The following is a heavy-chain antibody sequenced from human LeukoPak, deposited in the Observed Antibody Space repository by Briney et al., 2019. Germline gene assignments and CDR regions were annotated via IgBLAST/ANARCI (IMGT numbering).Heavy chain of an antibody. J-gene: IGHJ4*02. CDR2: IYSKTGGGST. V-gene: IGHV3-15*01. CDR3: TRGSNSDSSADFDQ. Sequence: GGSLRLSCAASGFTFCKAWMNCVPPAPGRGGECVGRIYSKTGGGSTEYAAPVKARYTISRDDSKNTLWLQMNSLKTEDTAVYYWTRGSNSDSSADFDQWGQGTLVTVSP. CDR1: GFTFCKAW. D-gene: IGHD3-22*01.